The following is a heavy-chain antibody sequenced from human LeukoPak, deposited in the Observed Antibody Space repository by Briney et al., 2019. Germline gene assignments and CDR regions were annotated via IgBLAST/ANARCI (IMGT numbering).Heavy chain of an antibody. CDR3: ARITIFGVVPLYGMDV. Sequence: GGSLRLSCAASGFTFSNYWMRWVRQTPGKGLVWVSRINGDGSSIVYADSVKGRFTTSRDNAKNTLYLQMNSLRAEDTAVYYCARITIFGVVPLYGMDVWGQGTTVTVSS. D-gene: IGHD3-3*01. V-gene: IGHV3-74*01. CDR1: GFTFSNYW. J-gene: IGHJ6*02. CDR2: INGDGSSI.